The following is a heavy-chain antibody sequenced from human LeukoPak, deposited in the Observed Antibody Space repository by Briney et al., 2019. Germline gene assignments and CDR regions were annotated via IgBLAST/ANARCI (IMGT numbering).Heavy chain of an antibody. CDR3: ARAGDILLVSYFHYYGMDV. V-gene: IGHV3-48*04. CDR1: GFTFSNYA. J-gene: IGHJ6*02. Sequence: GGSLRLSCAASGFTFSNYAMNWVRQAPGKGLEWLSYIDSSSSTIYYADSVKGRFAISRDNAKNSLYLQMDSLRAEDTAVYYCARAGDILLVSYFHYYGMDVWGQGTTVIVSS. CDR2: IDSSSSTI. D-gene: IGHD7-27*01.